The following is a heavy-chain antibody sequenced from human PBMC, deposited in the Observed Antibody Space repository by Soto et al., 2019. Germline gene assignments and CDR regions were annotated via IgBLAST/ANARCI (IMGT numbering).Heavy chain of an antibody. V-gene: IGHV5-51*01. Sequence: PGLPQKVSSRISVDNFVGYGSRWVSKITGKGLDWMGVIYPGDSDTRYSPSFHVQVTISADKSISTAYLQWSSLKASDTAMYFCARLPGVRGVFDGFNVWGQGTMVTVSS. J-gene: IGHJ3*01. D-gene: IGHD3-10*01. CDR1: VDNFVGYG. CDR2: IYPGDSDT. CDR3: ARLPGVRGVFDGFNV.